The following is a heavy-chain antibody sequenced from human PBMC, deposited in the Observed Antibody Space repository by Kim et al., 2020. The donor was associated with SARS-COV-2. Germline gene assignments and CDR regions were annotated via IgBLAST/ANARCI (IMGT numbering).Heavy chain of an antibody. CDR3: ARVFSWFDP. J-gene: IGHJ5*02. CDR2: IYYSGST. V-gene: IGHV4-39*07. CDR1: GGSISSINYY. D-gene: IGHD3-3*01. Sequence: SETLSLTCTVSGGSISSINYYWGWIRQPPGKGLEWIGSIYYSGSTDYNPSLKSRVTISVDTSKNQFSLKLSSVTAADTAIYYCARVFSWFDPWGQGTLVTVSS.